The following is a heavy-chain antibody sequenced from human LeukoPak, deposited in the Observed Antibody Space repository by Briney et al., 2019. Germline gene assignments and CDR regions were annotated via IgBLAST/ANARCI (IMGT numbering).Heavy chain of an antibody. J-gene: IGHJ3*02. V-gene: IGHV1-2*02. CDR1: GYTFTSYG. CDR2: INPNSGGT. CDR3: ARGSIVVVPAATDAFDI. D-gene: IGHD2-2*01. Sequence: ASVKVSCKASGYTFTSYGISWVRQAPGQGLEWMGWINPNSGGTNYAQKFQGRVTMTRDTSISTAYMELSRLRSGDTAVYYCARGSIVVVPAATDAFDIWGQGTMVTVSS.